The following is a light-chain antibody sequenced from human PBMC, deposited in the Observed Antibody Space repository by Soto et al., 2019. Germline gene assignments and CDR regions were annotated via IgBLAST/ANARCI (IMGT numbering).Light chain of an antibody. J-gene: IGKJ3*01. CDR2: GAS. Sequence: IVMTQSPATLSVSPGERATLSCRAIQSVYNNLAWYQQKPGQAPRLLIYGASTRATGIPARFSGSGSGTEFTLTISSLKSEDFAVYFCQQYNNWPPVTFGPGTKVDIK. CDR3: QQYNNWPPVT. V-gene: IGKV3-15*01. CDR1: QSVYNN.